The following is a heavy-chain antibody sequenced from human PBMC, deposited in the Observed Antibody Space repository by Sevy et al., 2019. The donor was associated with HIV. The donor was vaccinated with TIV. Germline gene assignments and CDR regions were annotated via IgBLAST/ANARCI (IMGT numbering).Heavy chain of an antibody. CDR2: ISGSGGST. V-gene: IGHV3-23*01. Sequence: GVSLRLSCAASGFTFSSYAMSWVRQAPGKGLEWVSAISGSGGSTYYADSVKGRFTISRDNSKNTLYLQMNSLRAEDTAVYYCAKDSSLIVATSLDVWGQGTTVTVSS. CDR3: AKDSSLIVATSLDV. CDR1: GFTFSSYA. J-gene: IGHJ6*02. D-gene: IGHD5-12*01.